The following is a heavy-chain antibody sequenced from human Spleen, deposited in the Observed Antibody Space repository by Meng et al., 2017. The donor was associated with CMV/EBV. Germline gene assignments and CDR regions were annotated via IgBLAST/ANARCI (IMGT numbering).Heavy chain of an antibody. CDR3: ARQYRYSGSYYFDY. D-gene: IGHD1-26*01. J-gene: IGHJ4*02. CDR1: GYSVTSYW. Sequence: GSGYSVTSYWIGWVRQMPGKGLEWMGIIYPGDSDTRYSPSFQGQVTISADKSISTAYLQWSSLKASDTAMYYCARQYRYSGSYYFDYWGQGTLVTVSS. V-gene: IGHV5-51*01. CDR2: IYPGDSDT.